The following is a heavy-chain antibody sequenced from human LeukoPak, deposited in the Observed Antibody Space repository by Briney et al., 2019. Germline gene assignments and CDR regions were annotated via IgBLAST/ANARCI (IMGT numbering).Heavy chain of an antibody. J-gene: IGHJ3*02. Sequence: SVKVSCKASGGTFSSYAISWVRQAPGQGLEWMGRIIPILGIANYAQKFQGRVTITADKSTSTAYMELSSLRSEDTAVYYCARAPLGRSGYAFDIWGQGTMVTVSS. CDR1: GGTFSSYA. CDR2: IIPILGIA. D-gene: IGHD3-22*01. V-gene: IGHV1-69*04. CDR3: ARAPLGRSGYAFDI.